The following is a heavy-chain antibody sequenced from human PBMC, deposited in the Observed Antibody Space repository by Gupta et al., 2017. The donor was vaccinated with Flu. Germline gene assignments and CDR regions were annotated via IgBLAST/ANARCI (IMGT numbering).Heavy chain of an antibody. D-gene: IGHD5-12*01. V-gene: IGHV3-21*01. CDR2: ITPTTSYT. J-gene: IGHJ5*01. CDR3: ARDRGSSGYSDFDS. Sequence: RNWVRQAPGKGLEWVSSITPTTSYTNYADAVRGRFTISRDNAKGSLFLQMNGLTAEDTALYFCARDRGSSGYSDFDSWGQGTLVTVSS.